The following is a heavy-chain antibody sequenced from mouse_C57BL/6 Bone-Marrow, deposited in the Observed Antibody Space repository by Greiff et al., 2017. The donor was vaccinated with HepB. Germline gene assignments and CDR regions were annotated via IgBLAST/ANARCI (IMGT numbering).Heavy chain of an antibody. CDR2: IYPGDGDT. V-gene: IGHV1-80*01. Sequence: VQRVESGAELVKPGASVKISCKASGYAFSSYWMNWVKQRPGKGLEWIGQIYPGDGDTNYNGKFKGKATLTADKSSSTAYMQLSSLTSEDSAVYFCARWGYYYGFDYWGQGTTLTVSS. CDR1: GYAFSSYW. D-gene: IGHD1-1*01. J-gene: IGHJ2*01. CDR3: ARWGYYYGFDY.